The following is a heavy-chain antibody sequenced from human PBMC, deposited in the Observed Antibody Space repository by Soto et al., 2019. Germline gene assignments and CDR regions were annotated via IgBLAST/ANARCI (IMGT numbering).Heavy chain of an antibody. D-gene: IGHD3-16*02. CDR3: AANPDDYIWGSYRYRPY. CDR2: IYYSGST. J-gene: IGHJ4*02. Sequence: PSETLSLTCTVSGGSINSGGYYWSWLRQHPGKGLEWIGYIYYSGSTYYNPSLKSRVTISVDTSKNQFSLKLSSVTAADTAVYYCAANPDDYIWGSYRYRPYWGQGTLVTVSS. V-gene: IGHV4-31*03. CDR1: GGSINSGGYY.